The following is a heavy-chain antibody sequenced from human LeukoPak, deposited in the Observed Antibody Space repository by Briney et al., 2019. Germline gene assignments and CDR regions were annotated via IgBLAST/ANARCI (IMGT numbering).Heavy chain of an antibody. CDR1: GGTFSSYA. Sequence: SVKVSCKASGGTFSSYAISWVRQAPGQGLEWMGRIIPIFGTANYAQKLQGRVTTTTDESTSAAYMELSSLRSEDTAVYYCARGRSRDGYVLDYWGQGTLVTVSS. CDR3: ARGRSRDGYVLDY. CDR2: IIPIFGTA. J-gene: IGHJ4*02. V-gene: IGHV1-69*05. D-gene: IGHD5-24*01.